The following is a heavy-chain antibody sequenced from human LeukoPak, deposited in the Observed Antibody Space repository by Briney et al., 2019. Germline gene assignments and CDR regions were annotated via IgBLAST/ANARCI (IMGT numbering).Heavy chain of an antibody. CDR1: GYTFTSYG. CDR2: ISAYNGNT. D-gene: IGHD2-2*01. CDR3: ARSNYCSSTSCSRRYYYYYYGMDV. J-gene: IGHJ6*02. Sequence: ASVNVSCKASGYTFTSYGISWVRQAPGQGLEWMGWISAYNGNTNYAQKLQGRVTMTTDTSTSTAYMELRSLRSDDTAVYYCARSNYCSSTSCSRRYYYYYYGMDVWGQGTTVTVSS. V-gene: IGHV1-18*01.